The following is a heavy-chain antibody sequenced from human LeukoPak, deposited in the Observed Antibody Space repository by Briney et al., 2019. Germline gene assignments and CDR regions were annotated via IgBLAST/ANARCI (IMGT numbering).Heavy chain of an antibody. V-gene: IGHV1-69*04. CDR1: GYSFTSSG. D-gene: IGHD2-21*02. J-gene: IGHJ4*01. Sequence: SVKVSCKASGYSFTSSGISWVRQAPGQGLEWMGRIIPILGIANYAQKFQGRVTITADKSTSTAYMELSSLRSEDTAVYYCARDPPAYCGGDCYKYYYDYWGHGTPVTVSS. CDR2: IIPILGIA. CDR3: ARDPPAYCGGDCYKYYYDY.